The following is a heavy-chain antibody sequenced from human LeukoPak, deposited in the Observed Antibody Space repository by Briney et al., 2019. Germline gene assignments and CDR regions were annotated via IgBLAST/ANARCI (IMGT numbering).Heavy chain of an antibody. J-gene: IGHJ4*02. D-gene: IGHD2-15*01. CDR2: IDNDVTTT. V-gene: IGHV3-74*01. CDR1: GFTFSVYG. CDR3: AREYWGSSFDY. Sequence: PGGSLRLSCAASGFTFSVYGMHWVRQAPGKGLVWVSRIDNDVTTTSYADSMRGRFTISRDNAKSTLYLQMNSLRAEDTAVYYCAREYWGSSFDYWGQGTLVSVSS.